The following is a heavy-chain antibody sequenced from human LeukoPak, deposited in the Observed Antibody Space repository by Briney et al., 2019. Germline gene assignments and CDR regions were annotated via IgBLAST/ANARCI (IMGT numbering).Heavy chain of an antibody. J-gene: IGHJ4*02. CDR1: GASISSYY. D-gene: IGHD6-19*01. Sequence: PSETLSLTCTVSGASISSYYWSWIRQPPGKGLEWIGYIYYSGSTNYNPSLKGRVTISVDTSKNQFSLKLSSVTAADTAVYYRAGSGWRSRGDYWGQGTLVTVSS. V-gene: IGHV4-59*01. CDR3: AGSGWRSRGDY. CDR2: IYYSGST.